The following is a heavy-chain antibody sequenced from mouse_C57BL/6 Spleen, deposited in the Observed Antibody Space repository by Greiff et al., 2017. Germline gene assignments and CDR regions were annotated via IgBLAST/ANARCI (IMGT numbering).Heavy chain of an antibody. Sequence: LVESGAELVRPGASVTLSCKASGYTFTDYEMHWVKQTPVHGLEWIGAIDPETGGTAYNQKFKGKAILAADKSSSTAYMELRSLTSEDSAVYYCTRTYGKYAMDYRGQGTSVTVPS. CDR3: TRTYGKYAMDY. J-gene: IGHJ4*01. V-gene: IGHV1-15*01. D-gene: IGHD2-1*01. CDR2: IDPETGGT. CDR1: GYTFTDYE.